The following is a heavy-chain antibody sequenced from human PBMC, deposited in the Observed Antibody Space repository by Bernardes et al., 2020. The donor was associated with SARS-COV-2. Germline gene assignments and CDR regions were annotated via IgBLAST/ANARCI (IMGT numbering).Heavy chain of an antibody. CDR3: VRQISLRGWTPTH. V-gene: IGHV4-39*01. CDR2: VYYVGNT. D-gene: IGHD6-19*01. Sequence: SETLSLTCIVSGGSISDTNFYWGWFRQPPGKGLEWIASVYYVGNTFYNPSLESRATIYVETSKNQFSLRLASVTAADTAVYYCVRQISLRGWTPTHWGQGNLVTVSS. J-gene: IGHJ4*02. CDR1: GGSISDTNFY.